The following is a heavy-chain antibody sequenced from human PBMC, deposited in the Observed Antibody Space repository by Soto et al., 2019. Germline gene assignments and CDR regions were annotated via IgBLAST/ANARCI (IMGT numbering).Heavy chain of an antibody. Sequence: EVQLVESGGGLVQPGGSLRLSCAASGFTFSSYWMSWVRQAPGKGLEWVANIKQDGREKYYVDSVKGRFTISRDNAKNSLFLQMNSLRAEDTAVYYCARNGYNSYFDYWGQGTLVTVSS. CDR3: ARNGYNSYFDY. CDR1: GFTFSSYW. CDR2: IKQDGREK. D-gene: IGHD5-12*01. J-gene: IGHJ4*02. V-gene: IGHV3-7*01.